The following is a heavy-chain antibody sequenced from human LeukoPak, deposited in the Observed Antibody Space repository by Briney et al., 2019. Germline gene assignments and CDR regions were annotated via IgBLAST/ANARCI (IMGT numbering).Heavy chain of an antibody. D-gene: IGHD3-22*01. CDR3: ASSGYYYSAFDI. CDR1: GGSISSYY. CDR2: IYYSGST. V-gene: IGHV4-59*01. J-gene: IGHJ3*02. Sequence: SETLSLTCTVSGGSISSYYWSWIRQPPGKGLEWIGYIYYSGSTNYNPSLKSRVTISVDTSKSQFSLKLSSVTAADTAVYYCASSGYYYSAFDIWGQGTMVTVSS.